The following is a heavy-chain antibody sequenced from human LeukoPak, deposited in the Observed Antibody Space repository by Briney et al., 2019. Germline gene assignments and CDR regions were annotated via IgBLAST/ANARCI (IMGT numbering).Heavy chain of an antibody. J-gene: IGHJ6*03. D-gene: IGHD3-3*01. CDR1: GYTFTGYY. Sequence: GASVKVSCKASGYTFTGYYMHWVRQAPGQGLEWMGRINPNSGGTNYAQKLQGRVTMTTDTSTSTAYMELRSLRSDDTAVYYCARDHDVLRFLEWSGFYMDVWGKGTTVTVSS. CDR2: INPNSGGT. V-gene: IGHV1-2*06. CDR3: ARDHDVLRFLEWSGFYMDV.